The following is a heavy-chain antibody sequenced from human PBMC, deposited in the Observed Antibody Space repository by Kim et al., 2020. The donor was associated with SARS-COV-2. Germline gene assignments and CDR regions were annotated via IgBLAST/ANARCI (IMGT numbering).Heavy chain of an antibody. CDR3: AKELYYYDSSGYYGHPNVDYGMDV. CDR1: GFTFSSYA. J-gene: IGHJ6*02. V-gene: IGHV3-23*01. Sequence: GGSLRLSCAASGFTFSSYAMSWVRQAPGKGLEWVSAISGSGGSTYYADSVKGRFTISRDNSKNTLYLQMNSLRAEDTAVYYCAKELYYYDSSGYYGHPNVDYGMDVWGQGTTVTVSS. CDR2: ISGSGGST. D-gene: IGHD3-22*01.